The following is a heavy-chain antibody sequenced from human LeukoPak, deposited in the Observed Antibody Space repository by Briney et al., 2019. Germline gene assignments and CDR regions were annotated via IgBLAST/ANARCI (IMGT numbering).Heavy chain of an antibody. D-gene: IGHD2-15*01. CDR1: GFTFSSHW. J-gene: IGHJ4*02. CDR2: ISSSSSYI. CDR3: ARVGYPGEGYCSGGSCYGNFDY. V-gene: IGHV3-21*01. Sequence: GGSLRLSCGASGFTFSSHWMSWVRQAPGKGLEWVSSISSSSSYIYYADSVKGRFTISRDNAKNSLYLQMNSLRAEDTAVYYCARVGYPGEGYCSGGSCYGNFDYWGQGTLVTVSS.